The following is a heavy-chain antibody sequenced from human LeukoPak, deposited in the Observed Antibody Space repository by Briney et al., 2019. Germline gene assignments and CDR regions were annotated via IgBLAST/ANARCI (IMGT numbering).Heavy chain of an antibody. D-gene: IGHD3-16*01. V-gene: IGHV3-21*01. CDR2: ISSSSSYI. J-gene: IGHJ4*02. CDR3: ARQKAGWGSSIGFDY. Sequence: PGGSLRLSCAASGFTFSSYSMSWVRQAPGKGLEWVSSISSSSSYIYYADSVKGRFTISRDNAKNSLYLQMNSLRAEDTAVYYCARQKAGWGSSIGFDYWGQGTLVTVSS. CDR1: GFTFSSYS.